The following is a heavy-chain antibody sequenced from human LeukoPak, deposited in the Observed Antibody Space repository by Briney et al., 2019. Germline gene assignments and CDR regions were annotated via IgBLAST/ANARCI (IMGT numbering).Heavy chain of an antibody. CDR1: GFTFTSSA. J-gene: IGHJ4*02. CDR2: IVVGSGNT. D-gene: IGHD2-2*01. V-gene: IGHV1-58*02. CDR3: AATAYLSSTSCYLPPPFDY. Sequence: ASVKVSCKASGFTFTSSAMQWVRQARGQRLEWIGWIVVGSGNTNYAQKFQERVTITRDMSTSTAYMELSSLRSEDTAVYYCAATAYLSSTSCYLPPPFDYWGQGTLVTVSS.